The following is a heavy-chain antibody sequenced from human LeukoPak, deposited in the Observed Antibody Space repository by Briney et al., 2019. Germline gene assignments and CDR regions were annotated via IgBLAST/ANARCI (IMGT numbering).Heavy chain of an antibody. CDR1: GFSLSDNY. V-gene: IGHV3-66*02. J-gene: IGHJ4*02. D-gene: IGHD4-23*01. CDR3: VGYYVGKFDY. Sequence: GGSLRLSCAASGFSLSDNYMSWVRQAPGQGLEWVSLIYTSGITKYTDSVKGRFTISRDNAKNTLYLQMNTLSAEDTAVYYCVGYYVGKFDYWGQGTLVTVSS. CDR2: IYTSGIT.